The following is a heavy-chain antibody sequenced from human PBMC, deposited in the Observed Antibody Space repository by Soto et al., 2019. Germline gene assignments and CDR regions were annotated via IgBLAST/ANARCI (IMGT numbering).Heavy chain of an antibody. Sequence: PSETLSLTCAVYGGSFSGYYWSWIRQPPGKGLEWIGEINRSGSTNYNPSLKSRVTISVDTSKNQFSLKLSSVTAADTAVYYCARGVVVSIAARPYYYYMDVWGKGTTVTVSS. D-gene: IGHD6-6*01. CDR2: INRSGST. J-gene: IGHJ6*03. CDR1: GGSFSGYY. CDR3: ARGVVVSIAARPYYYYMDV. V-gene: IGHV4-34*01.